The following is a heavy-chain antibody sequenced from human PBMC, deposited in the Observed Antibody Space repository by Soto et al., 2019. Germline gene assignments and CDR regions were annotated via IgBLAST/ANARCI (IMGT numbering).Heavy chain of an antibody. V-gene: IGHV1-2*02. J-gene: IGHJ1*01. CDR1: GYTFIGYY. D-gene: IGHD6-6*01. CDR2: INPNSGGT. CDR3: AFHSSSSLYFQH. Sequence: ASVKVSCKASGYTFIGYYRHWLRQAPGQGREGMGGINPNSGGTNYAQKFQGRGTMTRDTPISTAYMELSRLRSDDTAVYYCAFHSSSSLYFQHWGQGTLVTVSS.